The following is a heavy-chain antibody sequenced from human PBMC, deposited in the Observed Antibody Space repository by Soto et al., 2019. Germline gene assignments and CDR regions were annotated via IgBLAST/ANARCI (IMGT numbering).Heavy chain of an antibody. CDR1: GGSISSGGYY. CDR3: VRGVLS. V-gene: IGHV4-31*03. CDR2: IHHSGST. Sequence: QVQLQESGPGLVKASQTLSLTCNVSGGSISSGGYYWTWIRQHPGKGLEWIGNIHHSGSTFYNPSLRRRVSISVDTSKNQFSLMLSSVTAADTAVYFCVRGVLSWGQGTLVTVSS. J-gene: IGHJ1*01. D-gene: IGHD3-10*01.